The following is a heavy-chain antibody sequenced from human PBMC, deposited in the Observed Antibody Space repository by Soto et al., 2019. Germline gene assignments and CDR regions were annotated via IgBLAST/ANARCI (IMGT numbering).Heavy chain of an antibody. CDR2: IYYSGST. CDR3: ARSPLISSSWYFDY. Sequence: SETLSLTCTVSGGSISSYYWSWIRQPPGKGLEWIGYIYYSGSTNYNPSLKSRVTISVDTSKNQFSLKLSSVTAADTAVYYCARSPLISSSWYFDYWGQETLVTVSS. V-gene: IGHV4-59*08. J-gene: IGHJ4*02. CDR1: GGSISSYY. D-gene: IGHD6-13*01.